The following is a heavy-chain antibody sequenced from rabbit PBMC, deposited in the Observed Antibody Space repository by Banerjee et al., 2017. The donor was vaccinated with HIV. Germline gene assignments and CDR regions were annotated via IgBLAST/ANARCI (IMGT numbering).Heavy chain of an antibody. V-gene: IGHV1S40*01. D-gene: IGHD3-1*01. CDR1: GIDFSSRYY. J-gene: IGHJ4*01. Sequence: QSLEESGGGLVKPGGTLTLTCKASGIDFSSRYYMCWVRQAPGKGLEWIACITFSSGSTWYASWAKGRFTISKPSSTTVTLQMTSLTAADTATYFCARAHFRNGYMNLWGQGTLVTVS. CDR2: ITFSSGST. CDR3: ARAHFRNGYMNL.